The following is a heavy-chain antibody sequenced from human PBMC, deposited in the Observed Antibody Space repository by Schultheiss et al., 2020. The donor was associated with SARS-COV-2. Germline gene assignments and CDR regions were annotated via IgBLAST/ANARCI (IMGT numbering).Heavy chain of an antibody. Sequence: ASVKVSCKASGYAFIGFYIHWLRQAPGQGLQWMGWINPSSGDTNEAQRFQGRVTMTRDTSISTAYMALNRLTSDDTAVYYCARDFNRRYFDWSSPYYYGMDVWGQGTTVTVSS. J-gene: IGHJ6*02. CDR2: INPSSGDT. V-gene: IGHV1-2*02. CDR3: ARDFNRRYFDWSSPYYYGMDV. D-gene: IGHD3-9*01. CDR1: GYAFIGFY.